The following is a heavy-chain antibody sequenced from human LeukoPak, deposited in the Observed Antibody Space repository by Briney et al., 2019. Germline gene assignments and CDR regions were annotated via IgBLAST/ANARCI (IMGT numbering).Heavy chain of an antibody. V-gene: IGHV3-21*05. J-gene: IGHJ6*02. CDR3: ARESIASAGIDYYYGMDV. CDR1: EFTFVRYA. Sequence: GGSLRLSCAASEFTFVRYAMNWVRQAPGKGLEWVSYISSSFKIGYADSVKGRFTFSRDNSKNSLYLQMDSLRVEDTAVYYCARESIASAGIDYYYGMDVWGQGTTVTVSS. D-gene: IGHD6-13*01. CDR2: ISSSFKIG.